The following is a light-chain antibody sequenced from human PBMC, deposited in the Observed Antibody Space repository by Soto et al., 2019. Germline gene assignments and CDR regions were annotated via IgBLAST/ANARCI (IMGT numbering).Light chain of an antibody. CDR2: GTS. CDR1: QSISIW. V-gene: IGKV1-5*03. Sequence: DIHMTQSPSTLSASVGDRVTITCRASQSISIWLSWYQQKPGRAPNLLIYGTSSLESGVPSRFSGSGSGTEFTFTISSLQADDFVTYYCQHYNDYSWTFGQGTKVEIK. J-gene: IGKJ1*01. CDR3: QHYNDYSWT.